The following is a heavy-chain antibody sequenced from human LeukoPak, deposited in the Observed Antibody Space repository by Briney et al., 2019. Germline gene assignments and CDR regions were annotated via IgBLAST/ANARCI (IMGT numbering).Heavy chain of an antibody. J-gene: IGHJ6*02. Sequence: PGRSLRLSCAASGFTFSSYGMHWVRQAPGKGLEWAAVISYDGSNKYYADSVKGRFTISRDDSKNTLYLQMNSLRAEDTAVYYCAKKGGRGDGMDVWGQGTTVTVSS. CDR1: GFTFSSYG. V-gene: IGHV3-30*18. D-gene: IGHD3-10*01. CDR3: AKKGGRGDGMDV. CDR2: ISYDGSNK.